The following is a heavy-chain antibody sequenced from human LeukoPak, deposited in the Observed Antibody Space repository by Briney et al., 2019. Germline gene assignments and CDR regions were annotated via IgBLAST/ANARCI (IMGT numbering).Heavy chain of an antibody. CDR1: GGSISSYY. CDR2: IYYSGST. J-gene: IGHJ4*02. D-gene: IGHD3-16*02. V-gene: IGHV4-59*01. CDR3: ARADYVWGSYRYLLFDY. Sequence: SETLSLTCTVSGGSISSYYWSWIRQPPGKGLEWIGYIYYSGSTNYNPSLKSRVTISVDTSKNQFSPKLSSVTAADTAVYCCARADYVWGSYRYLLFDYWGQGTLVTVSS.